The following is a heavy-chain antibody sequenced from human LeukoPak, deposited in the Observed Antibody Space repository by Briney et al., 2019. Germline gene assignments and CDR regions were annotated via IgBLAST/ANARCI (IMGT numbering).Heavy chain of an antibody. J-gene: IGHJ4*02. Sequence: VASVKVSCKASGYTFTSYAMHWVRQAPGQRLEWMGWINAGNGNTKYSQKFQGRVTITRDTSASTAYMEPSSLRSEDTAVYYCARGGYHDYGDLYYFDYWGQGTLVTVSS. V-gene: IGHV1-3*01. CDR2: INAGNGNT. CDR3: ARGGYHDYGDLYYFDY. D-gene: IGHD4-17*01. CDR1: GYTFTSYA.